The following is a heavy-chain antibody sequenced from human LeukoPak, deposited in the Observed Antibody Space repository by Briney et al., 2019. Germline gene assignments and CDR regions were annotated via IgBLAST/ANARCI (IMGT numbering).Heavy chain of an antibody. D-gene: IGHD7-27*01. CDR3: TTGNWGPY. CDR2: IKRKTDGRTT. J-gene: IGHJ4*02. V-gene: IGHV3-15*07. Sequence: PGGSLRLSCAASGFTFSDAWMNWVRQAPGKGLEWVGRIKRKTDGRTTDYAAPVKGRFTISRDDSKNTLYLQMNSLKTEDTAVYYCTTGNWGPYWGQGTLVTVSS. CDR1: GFTFSDAW.